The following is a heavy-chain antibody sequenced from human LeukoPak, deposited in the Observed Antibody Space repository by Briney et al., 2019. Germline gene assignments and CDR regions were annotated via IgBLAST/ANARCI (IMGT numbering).Heavy chain of an antibody. CDR1: GFSISSNY. Sequence: PGGSLRLSCTASGFSISSNYMSWVRQAPGKGLEWVSVMFASGSTYYADSVKGRFTFSRDISRNTLYLQLNSLRVEDTALYYCARGFVQTGYSSSSYVHWGQGTLVTVSS. D-gene: IGHD6-13*01. V-gene: IGHV3-66*01. CDR2: MFASGST. CDR3: ARGFVQTGYSSSSYVH. J-gene: IGHJ4*02.